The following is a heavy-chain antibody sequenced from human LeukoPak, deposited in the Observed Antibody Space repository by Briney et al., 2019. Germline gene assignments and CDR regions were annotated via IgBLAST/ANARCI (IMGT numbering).Heavy chain of an antibody. CDR1: GFIFSSYS. D-gene: IGHD5-24*01. CDR2: ISSSSSYI. Sequence: PGGSLRLSCAASGFIFSSYSMNWVRQAPGKGLEWVSSISSSSSYIYYADSVKGRFTISRDNAKNSLYLQMNSLRAEDTAVYYCARVGEMATTRGWFDPWGQGTLVTVSS. CDR3: ARVGEMATTRGWFDP. V-gene: IGHV3-21*01. J-gene: IGHJ5*02.